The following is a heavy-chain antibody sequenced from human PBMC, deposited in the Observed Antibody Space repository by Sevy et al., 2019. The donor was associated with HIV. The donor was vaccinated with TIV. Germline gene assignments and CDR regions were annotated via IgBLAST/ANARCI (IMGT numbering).Heavy chain of an antibody. Sequence: GGSLRLSCAASGFTFDTYWMQWVRQAPGKGLEWVSYISSSSSTIYYADSVKGRFTISRDNAKNSLYLQMNSLRAEDTAVYYCASPLPFYYGSGSEEFDYWGRGTLVTVSS. CDR2: ISSSSSTI. CDR1: GFTFDTYW. J-gene: IGHJ4*02. D-gene: IGHD3-10*01. CDR3: ASPLPFYYGSGSEEFDY. V-gene: IGHV3-48*01.